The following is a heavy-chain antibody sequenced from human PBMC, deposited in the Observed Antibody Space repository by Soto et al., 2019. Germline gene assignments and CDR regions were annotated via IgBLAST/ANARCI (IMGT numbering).Heavy chain of an antibody. D-gene: IGHD3-22*01. V-gene: IGHV4-59*12. CDR2: IYYSGST. CDR3: AREGYFNWFDP. CDR1: GGSISSYY. J-gene: IGHJ5*02. Sequence: SETLSLTCTVSGGSISSYYWIWIRQPPGKGLEWIGYIYYSGSTNYNPSLKSRVTISVDTSKNQFSLKLSSVTAADTAVYYCAREGYFNWFDPWGQGTLVTVSS.